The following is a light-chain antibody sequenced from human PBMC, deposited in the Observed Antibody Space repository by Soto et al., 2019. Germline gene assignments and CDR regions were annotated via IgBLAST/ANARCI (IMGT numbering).Light chain of an antibody. CDR1: QGVSTI. J-gene: IGKJ4*01. CDR3: QQRAYWPPALT. CDR2: DAS. Sequence: EIVLTQSPDTLSLSPGDRATLSCRASQGVSTILAWYQQRPGQAPRLLIYDASKRATGVPARFSGSGSGTDFTLTISSLEPEECAVYYCQQRAYWPPALTFGGGTKVDI. V-gene: IGKV3-11*01.